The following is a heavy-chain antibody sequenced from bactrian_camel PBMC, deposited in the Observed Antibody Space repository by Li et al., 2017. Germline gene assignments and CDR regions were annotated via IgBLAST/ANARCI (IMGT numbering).Heavy chain of an antibody. J-gene: IGHJ4*01. V-gene: IGHV3S40*01. D-gene: IGHD3*01. Sequence: VQLVESGGGLVQPGGSLRLSCGASGFTFSSHYMNWVRQAQGKGLEWVSGINRGGDSTDYAGSVKGRFTMFRDNARNTLYLQMNSLKTEDTAVYYCAAEPRGSAYWGQGTQVTVS. CDR1: GFTFSSHY. CDR3: AAEPRGSAY. CDR2: INRGGDST.